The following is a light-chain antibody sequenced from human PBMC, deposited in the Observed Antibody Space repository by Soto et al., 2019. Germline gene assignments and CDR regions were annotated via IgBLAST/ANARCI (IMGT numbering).Light chain of an antibody. V-gene: IGKV1-5*03. J-gene: IGKJ1*01. Sequence: IQMTQSPSTLSGSVGDRVTITCRASQTISSWLAWYQQKPGKAPKLLIYKASTLKSGVPSRFSGSGSGTEFTLTISSLQPDDFATYYCQHYNRYWTFGQGTKVDIK. CDR1: QTISSW. CDR3: QHYNRYWT. CDR2: KAS.